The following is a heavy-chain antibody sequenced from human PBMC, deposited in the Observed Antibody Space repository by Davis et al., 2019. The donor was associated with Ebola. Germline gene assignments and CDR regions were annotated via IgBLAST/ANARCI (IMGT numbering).Heavy chain of an antibody. D-gene: IGHD6-13*01. J-gene: IGHJ5*02. V-gene: IGHV1-18*01. CDR2: ISAYNGNT. CDR3: ARARREQQLVGSNWFDP. CDR1: GYTFTSYG. Sequence: ASVQVSCKASGYTFTSYGLSWVRQAPGQGLEWMGWISAYNGNTNYAQKLQGRVTMTTDTSTSTAYMELRSLRSDDTAVYYCARARREQQLVGSNWFDPWGQGTLVTVSS.